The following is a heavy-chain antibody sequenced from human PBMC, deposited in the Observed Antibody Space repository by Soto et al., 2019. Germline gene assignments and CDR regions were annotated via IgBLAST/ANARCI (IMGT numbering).Heavy chain of an antibody. V-gene: IGHV4-34*01. D-gene: IGHD3-3*01. J-gene: IGHJ5*02. CDR1: GGSFNGYY. Sequence: XASLWLTIAVYGGSFNGYYWNWIRQPPGKGLEWIGEINHTVGTHYNPSLKSRVTMSVDTSKNQFSLRLSSVTAADTAIYYCATRITVFGLLIPPFDPWGQRTQVTVSS. CDR3: ATRITVFGLLIPPFDP. CDR2: INHTVGT.